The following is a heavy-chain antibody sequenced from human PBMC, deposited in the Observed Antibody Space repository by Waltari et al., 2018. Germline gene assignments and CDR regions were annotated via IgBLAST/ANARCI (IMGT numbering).Heavy chain of an antibody. CDR1: GGSISSSNW. V-gene: IGHV4-4*02. D-gene: IGHD6-6*01. CDR3: ARVGYSSWSSDV. J-gene: IGHJ4*02. Sequence: QVQLQESGPAVVKPSETLSLTCAVSGGSISSSNWWSWIRQSPGKGLEWIGGIYGSGGSTEYNPSLKSRVTISKDTSKNQFSLKLSSVTAADTAVYYCARVGYSSWSSDVWGRGVLVTVSS. CDR2: IYGSGGST.